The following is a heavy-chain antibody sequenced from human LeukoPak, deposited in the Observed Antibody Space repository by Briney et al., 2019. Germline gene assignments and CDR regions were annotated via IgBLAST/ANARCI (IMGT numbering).Heavy chain of an antibody. V-gene: IGHV4-61*01. Sequence: SETLSLTCSVSRRSVSSGRYYWSWIRHPPGKGLEWIGYIYYSGSTNYNPSLKSRVTISVDTSKNQFSLKLSSVTAADTAVYYCARQAGSSGWSTYYFDYWGQGTLVTVSS. CDR1: RRSVSSGRYY. CDR2: IYYSGST. D-gene: IGHD6-19*01. J-gene: IGHJ4*02. CDR3: ARQAGSSGWSTYYFDY.